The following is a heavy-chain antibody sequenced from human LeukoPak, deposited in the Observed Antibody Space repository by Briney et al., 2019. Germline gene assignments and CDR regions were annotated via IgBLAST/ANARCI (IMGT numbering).Heavy chain of an antibody. Sequence: PSETLSLTCAVSGDSITNRNWWNWVRPPPGKGLEWIGEISHSGSTNYNPSLKSRVTIDKSKNEFSLNLSSVTAADTAVYYCARDSPAYCSGGSCYNWYFDLWGRGTLVSVSS. CDR1: GDSITNRNW. CDR3: ARDSPAYCSGGSCYNWYFDL. J-gene: IGHJ2*01. CDR2: ISHSGST. D-gene: IGHD2-15*01. V-gene: IGHV4-4*02.